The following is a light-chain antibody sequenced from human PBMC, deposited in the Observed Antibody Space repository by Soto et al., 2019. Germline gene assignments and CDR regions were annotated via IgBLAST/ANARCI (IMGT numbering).Light chain of an antibody. V-gene: IGKV4-1*01. CDR2: WAS. J-gene: IGKJ1*01. CDR3: QQYYSAPQT. Sequence: DIVMTQSPDSLAVSLGERATINCKSSQSVLYSSNNKNYLAWYQQKPRQPPKLLIYWASTRESGVPDRFSGSGSGTDFTLTISRMQDDDVAVYYCQQYYSAPQTFGRGTKVDLK. CDR1: QSVLYSSNNKNY.